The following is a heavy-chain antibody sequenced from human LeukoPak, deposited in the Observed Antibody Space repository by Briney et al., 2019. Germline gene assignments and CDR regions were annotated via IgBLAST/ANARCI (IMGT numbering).Heavy chain of an antibody. CDR2: IHYSGNT. J-gene: IGHJ4*02. V-gene: IGHV4-59*01. D-gene: IGHD3-22*01. CDR1: GGSISNYY. Sequence: SETLSLTCSVSGGSISNYYWSWIRQPPGKGLEWVAYIHYSGNTNYNPSLKSRVIISVDTSKNQFPLKLASVTAADTAVYYCARVDDTSGYFYKFDYWGQGTLVTVSS. CDR3: ARVDDTSGYFYKFDY.